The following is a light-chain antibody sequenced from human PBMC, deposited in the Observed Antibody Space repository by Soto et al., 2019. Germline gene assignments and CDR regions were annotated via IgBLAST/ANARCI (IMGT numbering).Light chain of an antibody. Sequence: EIVLTQSPGTLSLSPGERATLSCRASQNVSSPYLAWYQQKPGQAHSLLISAASTRAAAIPDRFSGRGSGTDFTLTISRLEPEDFAVYDCQQYCNSACTFGQGTKVEIK. CDR3: QQYCNSACT. J-gene: IGKJ1*01. V-gene: IGKV3-20*01. CDR2: AAS. CDR1: QNVSSPY.